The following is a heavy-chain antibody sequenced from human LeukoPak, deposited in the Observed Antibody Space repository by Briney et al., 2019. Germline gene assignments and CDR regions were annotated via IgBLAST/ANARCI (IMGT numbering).Heavy chain of an antibody. Sequence: SETLSLTCTVPGGSISSYYWSWIRQPPGKRLEWIGYIYYSGSTNYNPSLQSRVTISVDTTKNQFSLKLSTVAATDTAEYYCARHQDSSGGPWFDPWGQGTLVTASS. V-gene: IGHV4-59*08. CDR3: ARHQDSSGGPWFDP. J-gene: IGHJ5*02. CDR2: IYYSGST. D-gene: IGHD6-19*01. CDR1: GGSISSYY.